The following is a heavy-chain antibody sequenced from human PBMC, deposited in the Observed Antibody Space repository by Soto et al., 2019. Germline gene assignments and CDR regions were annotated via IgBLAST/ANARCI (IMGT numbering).Heavy chain of an antibody. CDR3: ARVVESTGYGMDV. D-gene: IGHD2-15*01. CDR1: GFTVSSNY. J-gene: IGHJ6*02. CDR2: IYSGGST. V-gene: IGHV3-53*01. Sequence: GGSLRLSCAASGFTVSSNYMSWVRQAPGKGLEWVSVIYSGGSTYYADSVKGRFTISRDNSKNTLYLQMNSLRAEDTAVYYCARVVESTGYGMDVWGQGTTVTVSS.